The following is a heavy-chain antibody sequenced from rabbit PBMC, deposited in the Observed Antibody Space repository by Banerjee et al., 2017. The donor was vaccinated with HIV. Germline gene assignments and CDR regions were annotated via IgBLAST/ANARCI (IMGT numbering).Heavy chain of an antibody. CDR2: INTSTGNT. V-gene: IGHV1S45*01. CDR1: GFTLSSYW. CDR3: ARTHYSGASYFWL. D-gene: IGHD8-1*01. J-gene: IGHJ6*01. Sequence: QEQLEESGGDLVKPGASLTLTCTASGFTLSSYWMCWVRQAPGKGLEWIACINTSTGNTVYASWAKGRFTISKTSSTTVTLQMTSLTAADTATYFCARTHYSGASYFWLWGPGTLVTDS.